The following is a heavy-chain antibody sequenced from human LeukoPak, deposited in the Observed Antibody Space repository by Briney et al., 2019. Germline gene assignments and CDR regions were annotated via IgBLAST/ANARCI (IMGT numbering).Heavy chain of an antibody. J-gene: IGHJ6*03. Sequence: GGSLKLSCAASGFTFSSYAMSWVRQAPGKGLEWVSAISGSGGSTYYADSVKGRFTISRDNSKNTLYLQMNSLRAEDTAVYYCARDQRHRAAAGTFYYYYYYYMDVWGKGTTVTVSS. CDR2: ISGSGGST. CDR3: ARDQRHRAAAGTFYYYYYYYMDV. D-gene: IGHD6-13*01. V-gene: IGHV3-23*01. CDR1: GFTFSSYA.